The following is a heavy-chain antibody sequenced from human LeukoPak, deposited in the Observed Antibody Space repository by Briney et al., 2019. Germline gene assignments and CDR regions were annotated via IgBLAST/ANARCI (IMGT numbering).Heavy chain of an antibody. CDR3: ARGALAAAGTWFDP. V-gene: IGHV3-21*01. Sequence: GGSLRLSCAASGFTFSSYSMNWVRQAPGKGLEWVSSISSSNSYIYYADLVKGRFTISRDNAKNSPYLQMNSLRAEDTAVYYCARGALAAAGTWFDPWGQGTLVTVSS. J-gene: IGHJ5*02. D-gene: IGHD6-13*01. CDR1: GFTFSSYS. CDR2: ISSSNSYI.